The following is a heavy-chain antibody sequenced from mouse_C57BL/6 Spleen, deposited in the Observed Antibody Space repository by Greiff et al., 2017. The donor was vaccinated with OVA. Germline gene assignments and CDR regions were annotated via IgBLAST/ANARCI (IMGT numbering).Heavy chain of an antibody. CDR2: ISGGGGNT. CDR1: GFTFSSYT. Sequence: EVKLMESGGGLVKPGGSLKLSCAASGFTFSSYTMSWVRQTPEKRLEWVATISGGGGNTYYPDSVKGRFTISRDNAKNTLYLQMSSLRSEDTALYYCARPPYFDYWGQGTTLTVSS. J-gene: IGHJ2*01. CDR3: ARPPYFDY. V-gene: IGHV5-9*01.